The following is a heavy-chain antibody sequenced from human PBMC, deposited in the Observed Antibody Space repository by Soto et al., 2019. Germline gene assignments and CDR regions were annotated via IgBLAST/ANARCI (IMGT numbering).Heavy chain of an antibody. Sequence: GGSLILSCAASGFTFSSYAMHWVRQAPGKGLEWVAVISYDGSNKYYADSVKGRFTISRDNSKNTLYLQMNSLRAEDTAVYYCARSSYSSSWYGTSTQYYFDYWGQGTLVTVSS. CDR3: ARSSYSSSWYGTSTQYYFDY. CDR2: ISYDGSNK. V-gene: IGHV3-30-3*01. D-gene: IGHD6-13*01. J-gene: IGHJ4*02. CDR1: GFTFSSYA.